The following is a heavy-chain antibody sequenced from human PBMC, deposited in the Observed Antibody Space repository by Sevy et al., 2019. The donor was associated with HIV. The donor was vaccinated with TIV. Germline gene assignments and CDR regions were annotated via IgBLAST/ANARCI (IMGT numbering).Heavy chain of an antibody. CDR1: GFSFNMYS. J-gene: IGHJ5*02. CDR3: AGNRGSVPPDWFDP. Sequence: GGSLRLSCAASGFSFNMYSMNWVRQAPGKGLEWVSSISSISTYIYYADSVKGRFTISRDNAKNSLYLQMNSLRAEDTAVYYCAGNRGSVPPDWFDPWGQGTLVTVSS. D-gene: IGHD1-26*01. V-gene: IGHV3-21*01. CDR2: ISSISTYI.